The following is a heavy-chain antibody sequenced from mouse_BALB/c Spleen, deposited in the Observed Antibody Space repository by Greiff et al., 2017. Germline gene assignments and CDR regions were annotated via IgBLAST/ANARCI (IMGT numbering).Heavy chain of an antibody. CDR3: ARETSYYGNYDSMDY. V-gene: IGHV14-3*02. CDR1: GFNIKDTY. CDR2: IDPANGNT. J-gene: IGHJ4*01. D-gene: IGHD2-1*01. Sequence: VQLQQSGAELVKPGASVKLSCTASGFNIKDTYMHWVKQRPEQGLEWIGRIDPANGNTKYDPKFQGKATITADTSSNTAYLQLSSLTSEDTAVYYCARETSYYGNYDSMDYWGQGTSVTVSA.